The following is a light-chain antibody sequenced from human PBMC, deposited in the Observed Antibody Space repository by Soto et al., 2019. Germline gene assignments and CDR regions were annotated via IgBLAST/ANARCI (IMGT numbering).Light chain of an antibody. CDR3: QLYGASLVT. J-gene: IGKJ2*01. Sequence: EIVMTQSPGTLSLSPGETATLSCRASQSVSSNYVAWFHQKPGQAPRLLIYGASSRATGVPDRFSASGSGTDFTLTISRLDPEDFAVYYCQLYGASLVTFGQGTKVDIK. V-gene: IGKV3-20*01. CDR2: GAS. CDR1: QSVSSNY.